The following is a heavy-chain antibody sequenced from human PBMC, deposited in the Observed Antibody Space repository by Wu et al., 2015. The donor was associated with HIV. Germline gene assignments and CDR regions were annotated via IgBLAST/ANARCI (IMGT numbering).Heavy chain of an antibody. Sequence: QVHLLQSGAEVKKPGSSVRVSCKASGATFKSYALSWVRQAPGHGLEWVGMTNPSGGNTRFAQRFRGRATMTRDTSTNTVNMHLSNLKYEDTAVYYCARELYGAVSGLSMDVWGRGTTVIVS. V-gene: IGHV1-46*02. D-gene: IGHD4-17*01. CDR1: GATFKSYA. CDR3: ARELYGAVSGLSMDV. CDR2: TNPSGGNT. J-gene: IGHJ6*03.